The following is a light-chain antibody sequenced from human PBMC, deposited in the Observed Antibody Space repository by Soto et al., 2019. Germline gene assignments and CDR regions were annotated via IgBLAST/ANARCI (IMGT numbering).Light chain of an antibody. CDR3: QQARSCPIT. V-gene: IGKV1-12*01. CDR2: AAS. CDR1: QNIDKW. Sequence: PMTQSPSSVSAFVVDRVTITCRASQNIDKWIAWYQQKPGKAPKLLIYAASSLRGGVPSRFSGSGSGTDFTLTISSLQPEDFATYSCQQARSCPITFGQGTRLEIK. J-gene: IGKJ5*01.